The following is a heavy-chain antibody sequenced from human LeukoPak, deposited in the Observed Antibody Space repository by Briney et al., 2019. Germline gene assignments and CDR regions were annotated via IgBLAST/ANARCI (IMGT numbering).Heavy chain of an antibody. CDR1: GFTFSSYG. D-gene: IGHD6-13*01. CDR2: ISYDGSNK. Sequence: GRYLRLSCAASGFTFSSYGMHWVRQAPGKGLEWVAVISYDGSNKYYADSVKGRFTISRDNSKNTLYLQMNSLRAEDTAVYYCAKDSYSSSWAYWGQGTLVTVSS. CDR3: AKDSYSSSWAY. V-gene: IGHV3-30*18. J-gene: IGHJ4*02.